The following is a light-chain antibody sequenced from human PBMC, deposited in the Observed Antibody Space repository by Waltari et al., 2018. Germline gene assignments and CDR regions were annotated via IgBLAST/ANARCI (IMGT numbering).Light chain of an antibody. J-gene: IGKJ1*01. CDR2: NAA. CDR1: QTVGTN. V-gene: IGKV3-15*01. Sequence: CRAIQTVGTNLAGYRHNPSQAPSLLFFNAANRATGIPDRFSASGSGTDFTLTISSLQSEDFAVYYCQQYDNWPPWTFGQGTKLEIK. CDR3: QQYDNWPPWT.